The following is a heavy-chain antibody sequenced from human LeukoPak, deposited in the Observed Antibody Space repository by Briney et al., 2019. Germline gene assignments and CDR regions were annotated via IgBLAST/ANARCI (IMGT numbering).Heavy chain of an antibody. D-gene: IGHD3-10*01. Sequence: ASVKVSCKASGYTFTSYGISWVRQAPGQGLEWMGWISAYNGNTNYAQKLQDRVTLTTDTSTSTAYMELRSLRSDDTAVYYCARDGGSGYYYYMDVWGKGTTVTVSS. J-gene: IGHJ6*03. CDR3: ARDGGSGYYYYMDV. CDR2: ISAYNGNT. V-gene: IGHV1-18*01. CDR1: GYTFTSYG.